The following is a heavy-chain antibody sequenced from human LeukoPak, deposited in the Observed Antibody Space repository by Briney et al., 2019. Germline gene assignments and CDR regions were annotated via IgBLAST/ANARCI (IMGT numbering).Heavy chain of an antibody. J-gene: IGHJ5*02. CDR1: GGSISSGDYY. Sequence: SETLSLTCTVSGGSISSGDYYWSWIRQPPGKGLEWIGYIYYSGSTYYNPSLESRVTISVDTSKNQFSLKLSSVTAADTAVYYCARDVTMVRGGLWFDPWGQGTLVTVSS. CDR3: ARDVTMVRGGLWFDP. V-gene: IGHV4-30-4*01. D-gene: IGHD3-10*01. CDR2: IYYSGST.